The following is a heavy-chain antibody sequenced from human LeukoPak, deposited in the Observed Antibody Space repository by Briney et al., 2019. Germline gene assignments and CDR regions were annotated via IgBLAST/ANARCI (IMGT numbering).Heavy chain of an antibody. V-gene: IGHV1-69*05. CDR3: AGELQDCSSTSCRSSNWFDP. CDR2: IIPIFGTA. J-gene: IGHJ5*02. CDR1: GGIFSSYA. Sequence: SVKVSCKASGGIFSSYAISWVRQAPGQGLEWMGGIIPIFGTANYAQKFQGRVTITTDESTSTAYMELSNLRSEDTAVYYCAGELQDCSSTSCRSSNWFDPWGQGTLVTVSS. D-gene: IGHD2-2*01.